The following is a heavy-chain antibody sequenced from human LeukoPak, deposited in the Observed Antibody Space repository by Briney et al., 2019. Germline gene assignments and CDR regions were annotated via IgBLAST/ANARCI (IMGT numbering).Heavy chain of an antibody. Sequence: GASVKVSRKASGYTFTSYGISWVRQAPGQGLEWMGWIIPILGIANYAQKFQGRVTITADKSTSTAYMELSSLRSEDTAVYYCARDRGDGHYYDSSGSDYWGQGTLVTVSS. V-gene: IGHV1-69*10. D-gene: IGHD3-22*01. CDR1: GYTFTSYG. CDR3: ARDRGDGHYYDSSGSDY. CDR2: IIPILGIA. J-gene: IGHJ4*02.